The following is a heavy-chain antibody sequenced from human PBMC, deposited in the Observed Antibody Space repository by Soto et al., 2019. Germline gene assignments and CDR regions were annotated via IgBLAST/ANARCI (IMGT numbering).Heavy chain of an antibody. Sequence: SVKVSCKASGGTFNSYDINWVRQAPGQGLEWMGGIIPIVETPKYAQKFQGRVTITADESTNTVYMELSSLRSEDTAMYYCARLSRPNYYDTSGFFKDNWFDPWGQGTLVTVSS. CDR2: IIPIVETP. CDR1: GGTFNSYD. J-gene: IGHJ5*02. V-gene: IGHV1-69*13. D-gene: IGHD3-22*01. CDR3: ARLSRPNYYDTSGFFKDNWFDP.